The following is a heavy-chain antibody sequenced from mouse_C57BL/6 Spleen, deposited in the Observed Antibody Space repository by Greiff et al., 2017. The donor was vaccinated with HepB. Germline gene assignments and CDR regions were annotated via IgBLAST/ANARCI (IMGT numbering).Heavy chain of an antibody. V-gene: IGHV1-50*01. CDR2: IDPSDSYT. J-gene: IGHJ2*01. CDR1: GYTFTSYW. Sequence: QVQLQQSGAELVKPGASVKLSCKASGYTFTSYWMQWVKQRPGQGLEWIGEIDPSDSYTNYNQKFKGKATLTVDTSSSTAYMQLSSLTSEDSAVYYCARKSEYDYVDYWGQGTTLTVSS. CDR3: ARKSEYDYVDY. D-gene: IGHD2-14*01.